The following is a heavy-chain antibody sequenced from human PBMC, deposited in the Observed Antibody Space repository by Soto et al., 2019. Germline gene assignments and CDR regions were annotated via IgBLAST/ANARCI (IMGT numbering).Heavy chain of an antibody. CDR2: IKQDGSEK. CDR1: VFTFISYW. Sequence: SGWSLRLSCASSVFTFISYWMSWVRQAPGKGLEWVANIKQDGSEKYYVDSVKGRFTISRDKAKNSLYLQMNSLRAEDTAVYYCARGLRYFDWLRSLFGYWGQGTLVTVSS. J-gene: IGHJ4*02. D-gene: IGHD3-9*01. V-gene: IGHV3-7*01. CDR3: ARGLRYFDWLRSLFGY.